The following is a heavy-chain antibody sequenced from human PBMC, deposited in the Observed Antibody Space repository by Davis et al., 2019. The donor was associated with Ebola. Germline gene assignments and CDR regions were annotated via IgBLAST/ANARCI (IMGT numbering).Heavy chain of an antibody. CDR3: AKVTELLDYYYGMDV. Sequence: GESLKISCAASGFTFSSYAMHWVRQAPGKGLEWVAVISYDGSNKYYADSVKGRFTISRDNSKNTLYLQMNSLRAEDTAVYYCAKVTELLDYYYGMDVWGQGTTVTVSS. V-gene: IGHV3-30-3*01. J-gene: IGHJ6*02. CDR1: GFTFSSYA. D-gene: IGHD2-15*01. CDR2: ISYDGSNK.